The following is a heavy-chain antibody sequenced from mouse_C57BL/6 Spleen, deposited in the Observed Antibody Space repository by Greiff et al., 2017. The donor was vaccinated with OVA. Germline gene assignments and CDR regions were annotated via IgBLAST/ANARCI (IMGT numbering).Heavy chain of an antibody. CDR2: IYPRSGNT. CDR1: GYTFTSYG. D-gene: IGHD1-1*01. J-gene: IGHJ1*03. Sequence: QVQLKESGAELARPGASVKLSCKASGYTFTSYGIRWVKQRTGPGLEWIGEIYPRSGNTNYNEKFKGKATLTADKSSSTAYMELRSLTAEDSADYVYGRSSTDGYVDVWGTGTTVTVSS. CDR3: GRSSTDGYVDV. V-gene: IGHV1-81*01.